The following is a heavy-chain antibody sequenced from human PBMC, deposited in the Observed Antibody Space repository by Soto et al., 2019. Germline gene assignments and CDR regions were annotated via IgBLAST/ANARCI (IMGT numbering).Heavy chain of an antibody. Sequence: QVQLVQSGAEVKKPGASVKVSCKASGGTVSSDAISWVRQAPGQGLEWMGVIIAIFGTAKYAQKFQGRVTITADESKSTDYMELSSLRYEDTAVYYCARRWEAGWLQLRDYYYYGMDVWGQVTTVTVSS. J-gene: IGHJ6*02. CDR3: ARRWEAGWLQLRDYYYYGMDV. V-gene: IGHV1-69*01. CDR2: IIAIFGTA. D-gene: IGHD5-12*01. CDR1: GGTVSSDA.